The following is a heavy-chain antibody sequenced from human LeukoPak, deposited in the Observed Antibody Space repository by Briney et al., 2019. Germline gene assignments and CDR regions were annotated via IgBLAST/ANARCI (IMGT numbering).Heavy chain of an antibody. CDR1: GFTFSSYG. CDR3: ARDQGYYYDSSGYYPDY. J-gene: IGHJ4*02. V-gene: IGHV3-33*01. CDR2: IWYDGSNK. D-gene: IGHD3-22*01. Sequence: GGSLRLSCAASGFTFSSYGMHWVRQAPGKGLEWVAVIWYDGSNKYYADSVKGRFTISRDNSKNTLYLQMNSLRAEDTAVYYCARDQGYYYDSSGYYPDYWGQGTLVTVSS.